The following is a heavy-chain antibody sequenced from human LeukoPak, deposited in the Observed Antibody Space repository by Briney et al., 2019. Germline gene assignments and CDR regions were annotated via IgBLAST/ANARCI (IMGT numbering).Heavy chain of an antibody. V-gene: IGHV3-7*01. CDR2: INQDGSDK. CDR3: ARNWGPDYYHSMDV. D-gene: IGHD3-16*01. J-gene: IGHJ6*03. CDR1: EFLFTSYW. Sequence: GGSLRLSCEASEFLFTSYWMTWVRQAPGKGLEWVANINQDGSDKNYVDSVKGRFTISRDNAKNSLNLHMNSLRAEDTAVYHCARNWGPDYYHSMDVWGKGTTVTVSS.